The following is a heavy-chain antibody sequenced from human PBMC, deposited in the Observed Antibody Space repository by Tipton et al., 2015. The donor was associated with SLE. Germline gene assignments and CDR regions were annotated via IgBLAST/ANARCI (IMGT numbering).Heavy chain of an antibody. Sequence: TLSLTCNVSGGSISFYYWSWRRQSAGRGLEWIGRLYSSGDRDYNPSLRSRVTMSIDASQNRVSLRLKSVSAADTAVYYCARGSDGEYVRYFDVWGPGTLVTVSS. CDR3: ARGSDGEYVRYFDV. V-gene: IGHV4-4*07. J-gene: IGHJ2*01. CDR2: LYSSGDR. CDR1: GGSISFYY. D-gene: IGHD4-17*01.